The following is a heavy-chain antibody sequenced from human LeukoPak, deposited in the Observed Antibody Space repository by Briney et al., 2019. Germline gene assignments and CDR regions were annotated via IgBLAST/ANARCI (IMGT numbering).Heavy chain of an antibody. V-gene: IGHV3-21*01. CDR2: ISSGSSYR. CDR3: ARGHDYGDYGLRY. CDR1: GFTFSSYS. J-gene: IGHJ4*01. D-gene: IGHD4-17*01. Sequence: PGGSLRLSCAASGFTFSSYSMNWVRQAPGKGLEWVSSISSGSSYRYYADSVKGRFTISRDNAKNTLYLQMNSLRAEDTAVYYCARGHDYGDYGLRYWGQGTLVTVSS.